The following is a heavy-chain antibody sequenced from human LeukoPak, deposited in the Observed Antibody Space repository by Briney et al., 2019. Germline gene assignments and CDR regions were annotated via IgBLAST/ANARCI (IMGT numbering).Heavy chain of an antibody. J-gene: IGHJ6*02. V-gene: IGHV3-21*01. Sequence: GGSLRLSCAASGFTFSSYSMNWVRQAPGKGLEWVSSISSSSSYIYYADSVKGRFTISRDNAKNSLYLQMNSLRAEDTAVYYCARDGAGYCSSTSCYNHYYGMNVWGQGTTVTVSS. CDR2: ISSSSSYI. CDR1: GFTFSSYS. D-gene: IGHD2-2*02. CDR3: ARDGAGYCSSTSCYNHYYGMNV.